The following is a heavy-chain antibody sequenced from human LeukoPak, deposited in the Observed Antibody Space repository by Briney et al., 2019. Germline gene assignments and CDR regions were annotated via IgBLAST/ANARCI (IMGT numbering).Heavy chain of an antibody. V-gene: IGHV1-46*01. CDR2: INPSGGST. CDR1: GYTFTSYY. J-gene: IGHJ4*02. Sequence: GASVKVSCKASGYTFTSYYMHWVRQAPGQGLEWMGIINPSGGSTSYAQKFQGRVTMTRDTSASTAYMELSSLRSEDTAVYYCARAYRARYPQYYFDYWGQGTLVTVSS. CDR3: ARAYRARYPQYYFDY. D-gene: IGHD4-11*01.